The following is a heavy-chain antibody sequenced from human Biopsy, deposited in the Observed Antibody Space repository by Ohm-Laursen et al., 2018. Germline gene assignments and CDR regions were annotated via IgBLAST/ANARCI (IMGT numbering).Heavy chain of an antibody. Sequence: SSVKVSCKTSGYTFSSYDVTWVRQATGQGLEWMGWVNPISGNTGYAQKFRGRVTMTGDISSSTAYLDLYSLTSEDTATYFCARAIRNQLLSDVWGQGTTVTVSS. CDR3: ARAIRNQLLSDV. CDR2: VNPISGNT. CDR1: GYTFSSYD. V-gene: IGHV1-8*01. D-gene: IGHD2-2*01. J-gene: IGHJ6*02.